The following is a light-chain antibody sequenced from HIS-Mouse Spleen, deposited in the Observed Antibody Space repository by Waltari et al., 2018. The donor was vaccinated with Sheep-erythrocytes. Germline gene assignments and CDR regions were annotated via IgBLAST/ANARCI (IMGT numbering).Light chain of an antibody. CDR1: ALPKQY. V-gene: IGLV3-25*03. Sequence: SYELTQPPSVSVSPGQTARIPCPGYALPKQYAYWYQQKPGQAPVLVIYKDSERPSGIPERFSGSSSGTTVTLTISGVQAEDEADYYCQSADSSGTYVFGTGTKVTVL. CDR2: KDS. J-gene: IGLJ1*01. CDR3: QSADSSGTYV.